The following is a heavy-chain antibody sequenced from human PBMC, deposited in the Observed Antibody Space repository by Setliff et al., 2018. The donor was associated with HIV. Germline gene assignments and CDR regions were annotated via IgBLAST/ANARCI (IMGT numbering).Heavy chain of an antibody. Sequence: GESLKISCKGSGYSFANYWIAWVRQMPGKGLEWMGIIYPGDSETAYSPSFEGQVTISADTSISTAYLQCSSLKASDSAMYYCARQDLTMIRGSDYGYYYLDVWGEGTTVTVSS. V-gene: IGHV5-51*01. D-gene: IGHD3-10*01. CDR2: IYPGDSET. J-gene: IGHJ6*03. CDR1: GYSFANYW. CDR3: ARQDLTMIRGSDYGYYYLDV.